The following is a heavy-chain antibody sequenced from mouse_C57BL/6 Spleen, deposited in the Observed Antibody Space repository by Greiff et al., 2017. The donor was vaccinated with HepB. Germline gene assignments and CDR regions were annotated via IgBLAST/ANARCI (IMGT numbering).Heavy chain of an antibody. D-gene: IGHD1-1*01. J-gene: IGHJ3*01. V-gene: IGHV14-4*01. Sequence: EVQLVESGAELVRPGASVKLSCTASGFNIKDDYMHWVKQRPEQGLEWIGWIDPENGDTEYASKFQGKATITADTASNTAYLQLSSLTSEDTAVYYCTTQSSSFAYWGQGTLVTVSA. CDR3: TTQSSSFAY. CDR2: IDPENGDT. CDR1: GFNIKDDY.